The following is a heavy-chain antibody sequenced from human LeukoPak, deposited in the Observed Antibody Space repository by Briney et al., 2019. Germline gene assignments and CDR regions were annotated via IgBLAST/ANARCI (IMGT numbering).Heavy chain of an antibody. V-gene: IGHV3-15*01. CDR1: GFTFSNAW. Sequence: GGSLRLSCAASGFTFSNAWMSWVRQAPGKGLEWVGRIKSKTDGGTTDYAAPVKGTFTISRDDSQNTLYLQMNSLKTEDAAVYYCTTDATSESSSEDYWGQGTLVTVSS. J-gene: IGHJ4*02. CDR3: TTDATSESSSEDY. D-gene: IGHD1-26*01. CDR2: IKSKTDGGTT.